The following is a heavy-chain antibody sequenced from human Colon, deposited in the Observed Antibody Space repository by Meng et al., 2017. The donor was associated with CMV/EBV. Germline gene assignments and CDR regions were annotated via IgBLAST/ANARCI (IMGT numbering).Heavy chain of an antibody. CDR2: IYYSGST. CDR1: GGSITSSF. V-gene: IGHV4-59*01. CDR3: ARAYGDYRFDP. Sequence: SETLSLTCTVSGGSITSSFWSWIRQPPGKGLEWIAYIYYSGSTNYNPSLKSRVTISVDTTKNQFSLKMNSVTAADTAVYYCARAYGDYRFDPWGQGTLVTVSS. D-gene: IGHD4-17*01. J-gene: IGHJ5*02.